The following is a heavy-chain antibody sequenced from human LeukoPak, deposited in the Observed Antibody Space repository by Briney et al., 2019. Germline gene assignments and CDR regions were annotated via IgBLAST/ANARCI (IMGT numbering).Heavy chain of an antibody. J-gene: IGHJ4*02. CDR3: ARGRQWLVPDY. CDR1: GFTFSSYG. V-gene: IGHV3-30*19. CDR2: VSYDGSYK. Sequence: GGSLRLSCAASGFTFSSYGMHWVRQAPGKGLEWVAVVSYDGSYKYYADSVKGRFTISRDNSKNTLYLQMNSLRAEDTAVYYCARGRQWLVPDYWGQGTLVTVSS. D-gene: IGHD6-19*01.